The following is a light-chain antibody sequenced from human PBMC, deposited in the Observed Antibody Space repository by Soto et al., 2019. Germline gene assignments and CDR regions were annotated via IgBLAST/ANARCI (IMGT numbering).Light chain of an antibody. V-gene: IGKV3-15*01. CDR2: GAS. CDR3: QQYNGFPWT. J-gene: IGKJ1*01. Sequence: EIVMTQSPATLSVSPGERATPSCRASQSISNNLAWYQHKPGQAPRLLIYGASTRATGIPAKFSGSGSGTEFTVTISSLQSEDFAVYYCQQYNGFPWTFGQGTKVEIK. CDR1: QSISNN.